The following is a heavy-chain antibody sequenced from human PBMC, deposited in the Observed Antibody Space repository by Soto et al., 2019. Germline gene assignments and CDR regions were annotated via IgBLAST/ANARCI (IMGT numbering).Heavy chain of an antibody. Sequence: EVQLVESGRGLVKFGGSLRLSCAASGFTFNNAWMNWVRQAPGKGLEWVGRIKNKADGATTDYAAPVKGRFTISRDDSKNTLYLQMNSLQAEDTAVYYCTTDGWTRAATDYWGQGALVIVSS. D-gene: IGHD6-13*01. CDR1: GFTFNNAW. J-gene: IGHJ4*02. CDR2: IKNKADGATT. CDR3: TTDGWTRAATDY. V-gene: IGHV3-15*07.